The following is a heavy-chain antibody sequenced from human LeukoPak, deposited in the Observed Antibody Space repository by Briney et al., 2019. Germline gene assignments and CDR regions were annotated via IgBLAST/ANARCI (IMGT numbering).Heavy chain of an antibody. Sequence: SQTLSLTCTVSGGSISSGSYYWNWIRQPAGKGLEWIGRIYTGGNTNYNPSLKGRVTISLDTSKNQFSLKLSSVTAADTAVYYCARGRTVFGVVIIPSGAFDIWGQGTMVTVSS. J-gene: IGHJ3*02. V-gene: IGHV4-61*02. CDR2: IYTGGNT. CDR1: GGSISSGSYY. CDR3: ARGRTVFGVVIIPSGAFDI. D-gene: IGHD3-3*01.